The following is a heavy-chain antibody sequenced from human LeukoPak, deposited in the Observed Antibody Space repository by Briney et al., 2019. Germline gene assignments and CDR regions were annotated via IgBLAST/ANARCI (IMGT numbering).Heavy chain of an antibody. V-gene: IGHV4-59*01. D-gene: IGHD3-16*02. J-gene: IGHJ4*02. CDR2: IYYSGST. CDR3: ARGRFYDYVWGSYRYTAFDY. Sequence: SSETLSLTCTVSGGSISSYYWSWIRQPPGKGLEWIGYIYYSGSTNYNPSPKSRVTISVDTSKNQFSLKLSSVTAADTAVYYCARGRFYDYVWGSYRYTAFDYWGQGTLVTVSS. CDR1: GGSISSYY.